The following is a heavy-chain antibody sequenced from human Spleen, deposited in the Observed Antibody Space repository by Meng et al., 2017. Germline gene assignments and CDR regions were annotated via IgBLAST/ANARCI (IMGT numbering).Heavy chain of an antibody. J-gene: IGHJ4*02. CDR3: ARDRSRGIVGANYLDN. V-gene: IGHV1-18*04. Sequence: ASVKVSCKASGYTFTSYGISWVRQAPGQGLEWLAWISTFNGNTHSAQNLQGRVTMTTDTSTTTAYLELRSLRSDDTAVYYCARDRSRGIVGANYLDNWGQGTLVTVSS. CDR1: GYTFTSYG. CDR2: ISTFNGNT. D-gene: IGHD1-26*01.